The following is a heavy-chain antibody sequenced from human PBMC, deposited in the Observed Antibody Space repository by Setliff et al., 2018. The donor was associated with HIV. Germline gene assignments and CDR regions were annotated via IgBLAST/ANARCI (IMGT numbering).Heavy chain of an antibody. CDR2: ISAYNGNT. D-gene: IGHD3-22*01. Sequence: GASVKVSCKASGYTFTSYDISWVRQAPGQGLEWMGWISAYNGNTNYAQKLQGRVTMTTDTSTSTAYMELRSLRSDDTAVYYCARLDTTGYYFSPHGYFENWGQGTLVTVSS. CDR3: ARLDTTGYYFSPHGYFEN. V-gene: IGHV1-18*01. J-gene: IGHJ4*02. CDR1: GYTFTSYD.